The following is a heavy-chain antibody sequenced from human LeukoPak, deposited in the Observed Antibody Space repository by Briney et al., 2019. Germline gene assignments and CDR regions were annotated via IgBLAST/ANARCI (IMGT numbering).Heavy chain of an antibody. J-gene: IGHJ4*02. CDR1: GFSFSTYA. CDR2: ISGSGDNT. V-gene: IGHV3-23*01. CDR3: AKCNYYDSSGRIDY. D-gene: IGHD3-22*01. Sequence: GGSLRLSCVGSGFSFSTYAMSWVRQAPGKGLEWVSAISGSGDNTYYTDSVKGRFTISRDNSKNTLYLQMNSLRAKDTAVYYCAKCNYYDSSGRIDYWGQGTLVTVSS.